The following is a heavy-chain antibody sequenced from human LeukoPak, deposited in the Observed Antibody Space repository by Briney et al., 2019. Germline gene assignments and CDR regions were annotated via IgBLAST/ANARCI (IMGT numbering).Heavy chain of an antibody. CDR1: GFTFSSYA. J-gene: IGHJ4*02. D-gene: IGHD3-3*01. V-gene: IGHV3-23*01. CDR2: ISGSGGST. Sequence: GGSLRLSCAASGFTFSSYAMSWVRQAPGKGLEWVSAISGSGGSTYYADSVKGRFTISRDNSKNTLYLQMNSLRAEDTAVYYCAIDRSFPLWSGYPDFDYWGQGTLVTVSS. CDR3: AIDRSFPLWSGYPDFDY.